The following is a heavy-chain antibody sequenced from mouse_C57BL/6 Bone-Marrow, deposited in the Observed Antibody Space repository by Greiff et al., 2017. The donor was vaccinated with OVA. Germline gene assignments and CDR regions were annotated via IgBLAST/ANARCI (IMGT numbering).Heavy chain of an antibody. J-gene: IGHJ2*01. CDR3: TSSQPDY. V-gene: IGHV14-4*01. Sequence: EVQRVESGAELVRPGASVKLSCTASGFNIKDDYMHWVKQRPEQGLEWIGWIDPENGDTEYASKFQGKATITADTSSNTAYLQLSSLTSEDTAVYYCTSSQPDYWGQGTTLTVSS. CDR1: GFNIKDDY. CDR2: IDPENGDT.